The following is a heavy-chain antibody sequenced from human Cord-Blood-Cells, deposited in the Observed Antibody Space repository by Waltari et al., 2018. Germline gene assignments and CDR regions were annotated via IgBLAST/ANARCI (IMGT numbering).Heavy chain of an antibody. D-gene: IGHD1-26*01. J-gene: IGHJ4*02. CDR1: GFSLSTSGVG. CDR2: IEWDDDK. V-gene: IGHV2-5*02. Sequence: QITLKESGPTLVKPTQTLTLTCTFSGFSLSTSGVGVGWIRQPPGKALAWLALIEWDDDKRYSASLKSRLTSTKDTSKNQGVLTMTNMDPVDTATYYCAHRWSFKWELLVFDYWGQGTLVTGSS. CDR3: AHRWSFKWELLVFDY.